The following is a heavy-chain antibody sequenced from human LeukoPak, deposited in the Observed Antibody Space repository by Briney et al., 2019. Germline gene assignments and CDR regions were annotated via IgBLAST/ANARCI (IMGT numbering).Heavy chain of an antibody. CDR2: LYNSGST. D-gene: IGHD4-17*01. J-gene: IGHJ4*02. CDR3: ARSDSGDPGDH. V-gene: IGHV4-59*01. CDR1: GDSINGNY. Sequence: NLSETLSLTCTVSGDSINGNYGGWIRQPPGKGLEWIGYLYNSGSTKYNPSLKSRVTLSVDTSKNLFSLKLTSVPAADTAVYYCARSDSGDPGDHWGQGTLVTVSS.